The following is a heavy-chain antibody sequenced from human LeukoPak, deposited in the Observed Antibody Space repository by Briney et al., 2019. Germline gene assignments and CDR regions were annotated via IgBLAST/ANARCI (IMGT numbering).Heavy chain of an antibody. CDR1: GGSISSGDYY. CDR3: ARALIDSSGYYSTPPDAFGI. D-gene: IGHD3-22*01. J-gene: IGHJ3*02. CDR2: IYYSGST. V-gene: IGHV4-30-4*01. Sequence: ASETLSLTCTVSGGSISSGDYYWSWIRQPPGKGLEWIGYIYYSGSTYYNPSLKSRVTISVDTSKNQFSLKLSSVTAADTAVYYCARALIDSSGYYSTPPDAFGIWGQGTMVTVSS.